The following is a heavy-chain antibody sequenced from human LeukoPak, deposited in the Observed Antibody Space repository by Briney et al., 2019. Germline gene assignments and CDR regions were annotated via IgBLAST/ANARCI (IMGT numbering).Heavy chain of an antibody. V-gene: IGHV3-53*04. Sequence: GGSLRLSCAASGFTVSSNYMSWVRQAPGKGLEWVSVIYSGGSTYYADSVKGRFTISRHNSKNTLYLQMNSLRAEDTAVYYCARDRPAASSGLYYEGAFDIWGQGTMVTVSS. CDR3: ARDRPAASSGLYYEGAFDI. J-gene: IGHJ3*02. D-gene: IGHD3-22*01. CDR2: IYSGGST. CDR1: GFTVSSNY.